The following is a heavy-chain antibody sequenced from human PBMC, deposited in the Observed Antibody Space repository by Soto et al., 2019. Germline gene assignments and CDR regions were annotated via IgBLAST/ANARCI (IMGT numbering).Heavy chain of an antibody. J-gene: IGHJ4*02. D-gene: IGHD6-13*01. CDR2: FYYTGRT. CDR1: GGSVSSSTYY. V-gene: IGHV4-39*01. Sequence: PSETLSLTYTVSGGSVSSSTYYWGWIRQPPGKGLEWIGSFYYTGRTYHNPSLKSRVTISVDTSKNQFSLKLSSVTAADTAVYYCASHGSYSGSTFDSWGQGSLVTVSS. CDR3: ASHGSYSGSTFDS.